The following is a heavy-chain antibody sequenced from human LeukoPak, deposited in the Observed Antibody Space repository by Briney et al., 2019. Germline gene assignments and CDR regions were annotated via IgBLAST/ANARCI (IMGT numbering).Heavy chain of an antibody. V-gene: IGHV1-2*02. CDR3: ARIRGGNNYHFDY. J-gene: IGHJ4*02. D-gene: IGHD1-26*01. CDR2: INPNSGAT. Sequence: GASVKVSCKASGYTFTDYYMHWVRRPPGQGLEWMGWINPNSGATNYAQKFQGRVTMTKDTSISTGYMELSRLRSDDTAVYYCARIRGGNNYHFDYWGQGTLVTVSS. CDR1: GYTFTDYY.